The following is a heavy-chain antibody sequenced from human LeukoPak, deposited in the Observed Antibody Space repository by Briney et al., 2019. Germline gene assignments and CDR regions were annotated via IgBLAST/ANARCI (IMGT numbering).Heavy chain of an antibody. D-gene: IGHD3-3*01. CDR3: ARDPVPPFTMSTRGDYYMDV. CDR2: ISAYNGNT. CDR1: GYTFTSYG. J-gene: IGHJ6*03. Sequence: ASVKVSCKASGYTFTSYGISWVRQAPGQGLEWMGWISAYNGNTNYAQKLQGRVTMTTDTSTSTAYMELRSLRSDDTAVYYCARDPVPPFTMSTRGDYYMDVWGKGTTVTVSS. V-gene: IGHV1-18*01.